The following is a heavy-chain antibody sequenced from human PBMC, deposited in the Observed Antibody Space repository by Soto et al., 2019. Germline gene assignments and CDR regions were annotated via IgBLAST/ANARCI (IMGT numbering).Heavy chain of an antibody. CDR2: IYTSASI. CDR3: ARDREAGYNFYYGMDV. V-gene: IGHV4-4*07. J-gene: IGHJ6*02. CDR1: GADINTYS. D-gene: IGHD6-19*01. Sequence: SETLSLTCSVSGADINTYSWTWIRQPAGKGLEWIGRIYTSASINYNPSLKGRVTLSVDTSTNQVSLRLASVTAADTAIYYCARDREAGYNFYYGMDVWGQGATVTVSS.